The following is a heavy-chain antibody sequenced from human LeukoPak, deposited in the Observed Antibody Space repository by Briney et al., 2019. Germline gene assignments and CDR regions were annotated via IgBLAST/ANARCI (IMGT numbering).Heavy chain of an antibody. Sequence: ASVKVSCKASGYTFTSYDTNWVRQATGQGLEWMGWMNPNSGNTGYAQKFQGRVTMTRNTSISTAYMELSSLRSEDTAVYYCARALKRITMVRGVRSLGYWGQGTLVTISS. CDR1: GYTFTSYD. J-gene: IGHJ4*02. CDR3: ARALKRITMVRGVRSLGY. CDR2: MNPNSGNT. D-gene: IGHD3-10*01. V-gene: IGHV1-8*01.